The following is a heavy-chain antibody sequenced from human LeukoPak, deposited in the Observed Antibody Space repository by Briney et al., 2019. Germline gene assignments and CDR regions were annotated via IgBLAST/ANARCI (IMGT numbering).Heavy chain of an antibody. CDR2: ISSDGSNK. J-gene: IGHJ4*02. Sequence: GRSLRLSCAASGFTFSSFAMHWVRQAPGKGLEWVAVISSDGSNKYYADSVKGRFTISRDNSKNTLHLQMNSLRPEDTAVYYCARTVALYYFGYWGQGTLVTVSS. CDR1: GFTFSSFA. V-gene: IGHV3-30*04. D-gene: IGHD2-15*01. CDR3: ARTVALYYFGY.